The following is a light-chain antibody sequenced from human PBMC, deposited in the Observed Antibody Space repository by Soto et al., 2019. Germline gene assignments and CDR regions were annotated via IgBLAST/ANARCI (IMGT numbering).Light chain of an antibody. CDR2: DAS. CDR1: QSVSSS. V-gene: IGKV3-20*01. Sequence: IVLTQSPGTLSLSPGERATLSCRASQSVSSSLAWYQQKPGQAPRLLIYDASSRATGIPDRFSGGGSGTDFTLTISRLEPEDFAVYYCQQFSSYPLTFGGGTKVDIK. CDR3: QQFSSYPLT. J-gene: IGKJ4*01.